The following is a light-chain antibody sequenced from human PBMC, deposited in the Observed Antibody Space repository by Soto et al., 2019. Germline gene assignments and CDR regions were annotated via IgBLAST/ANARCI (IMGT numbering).Light chain of an antibody. CDR3: SSYTTSSTPYV. CDR2: DVT. J-gene: IGLJ1*01. Sequence: QSVLTQPASGSGSPGQSITISCHGTSSDVGGYNYVSWYQQHPGKAPKLMIYDVTNRPSGVSNRFSGSKSGNTASLTISGLQAEDEADYYCSSYTTSSTPYVFGTGTKVTVL. V-gene: IGLV2-14*01. CDR1: SSDVGGYNY.